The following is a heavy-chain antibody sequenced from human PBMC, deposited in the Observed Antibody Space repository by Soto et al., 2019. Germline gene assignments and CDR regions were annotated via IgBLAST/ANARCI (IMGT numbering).Heavy chain of an antibody. D-gene: IGHD3-9*01. CDR3: ARDGTGYYRSWFDP. V-gene: IGHV4-59*01. Sequence: PSETLSLTCTVSGGSISSYYWSWIRQPPGKGLEWIGYIYYSGSTNYNPSLKSRVTISVDTSKNQFSLKLSSVTAADTAVYYCARDGTGYYRSWFDPWGQGTLVTVSS. CDR1: GGSISSYY. J-gene: IGHJ5*02. CDR2: IYYSGST.